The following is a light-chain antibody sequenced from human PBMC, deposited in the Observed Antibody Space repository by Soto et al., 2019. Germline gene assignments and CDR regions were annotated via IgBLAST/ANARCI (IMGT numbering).Light chain of an antibody. Sequence: EIVMTQSPATLSVSPGERATLSCRASQSITRNLAWYQQSPGQAPRLLIYGASTRATGIPARFSGSGSGTEFTLTINSLQSEDFAVYYCQQYNNWPPWTFGQGTKVDNK. J-gene: IGKJ1*01. CDR1: QSITRN. CDR2: GAS. CDR3: QQYNNWPPWT. V-gene: IGKV3-15*01.